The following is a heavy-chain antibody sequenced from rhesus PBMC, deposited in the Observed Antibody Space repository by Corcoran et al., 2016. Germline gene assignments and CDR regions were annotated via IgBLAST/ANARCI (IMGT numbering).Heavy chain of an antibody. CDR2: ISYDGSKK. V-gene: IGHV3-54*02. Sequence: EVQLVESGGGLVQPGGSRRLSCAASGFTFSSYGMHWVRQAPGKGLEWVAVISYDGSKKYYADSLEDRIPISRDNSKNMFYIKMNNLKLGDTAVYYGAREGQRLAFDYWGQGVLVTVSS. D-gene: IGHD6-31*01. CDR1: GFTFSSYG. CDR3: AREGQRLAFDY. J-gene: IGHJ4*01.